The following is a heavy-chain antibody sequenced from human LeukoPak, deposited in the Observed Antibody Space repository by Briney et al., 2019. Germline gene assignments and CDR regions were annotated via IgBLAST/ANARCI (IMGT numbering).Heavy chain of an antibody. D-gene: IGHD2-2*02. Sequence: SETLSLTCAVYGGSFSGYYWSWIRQPPGKGLEWIGEINHSGSTNYNPSLKSRVTISVDTSKNQFSLKLSSVTAADTAVYYCARGGLWCSSTGCYSWFDPWGQGTLVTVSS. J-gene: IGHJ5*02. CDR1: GGSFSGYY. CDR3: ARGGLWCSSTGCYSWFDP. CDR2: INHSGST. V-gene: IGHV4-34*01.